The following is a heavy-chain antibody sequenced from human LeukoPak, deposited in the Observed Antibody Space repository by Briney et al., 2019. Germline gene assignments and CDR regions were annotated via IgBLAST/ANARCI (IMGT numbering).Heavy chain of an antibody. V-gene: IGHV4-34*01. Sequence: PSETLSLTCAVYGGSFSGYYWSWIRQPPGKGLEWIGEINHSGSTNYNPSLKSRVTISVDTSKNQFSLKLTSVTAADTAVYYCAKHGPSGTDYFDYWGQGALVTVSS. CDR1: GGSFSGYY. D-gene: IGHD3/OR15-3a*01. CDR3: AKHGPSGTDYFDY. CDR2: INHSGST. J-gene: IGHJ4*02.